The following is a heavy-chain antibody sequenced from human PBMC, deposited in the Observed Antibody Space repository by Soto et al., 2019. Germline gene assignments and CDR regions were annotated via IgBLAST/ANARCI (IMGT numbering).Heavy chain of an antibody. D-gene: IGHD3-3*01. V-gene: IGHV1-2*04. J-gene: IGHJ4*02. CDR3: ARDGAGLRFLEWLLYLDY. Sequence: ASVKVSCKASGYTFTGYYMHWVRQAPGQGLEWMGWINPNSGGTNYAQKFQGWVTMTRDTSISTAYMELSRLRSDDTAVYYCARDGAGLRFLEWLLYLDYWGQGTLVTVSS. CDR2: INPNSGGT. CDR1: GYTFTGYY.